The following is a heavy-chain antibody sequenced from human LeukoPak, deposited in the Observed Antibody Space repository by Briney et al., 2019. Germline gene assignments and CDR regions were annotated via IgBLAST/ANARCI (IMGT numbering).Heavy chain of an antibody. CDR1: GFTFSSYS. CDR3: ARGISPVVVPAAKLYNWFDP. CDR2: ISSSSSYI. Sequence: GGSLRLSCAASGFTFSSYSMNWVRQAPGKGLEWVSSISSSSSYIYYADSVKGRFTISRDNAKNSLYLQMNSLRAEDTAVYYCARGISPVVVPAAKLYNWFDPWGQGTLVTVSS. J-gene: IGHJ5*02. V-gene: IGHV3-21*01. D-gene: IGHD2-2*01.